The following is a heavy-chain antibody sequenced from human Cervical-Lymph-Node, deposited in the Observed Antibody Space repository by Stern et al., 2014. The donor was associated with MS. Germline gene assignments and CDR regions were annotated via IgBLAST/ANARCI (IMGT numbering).Heavy chain of an antibody. V-gene: IGHV3-7*03. CDR1: GFPFSSYW. Sequence: VQLVESGGGLVQPGGSLRLSCAASGFPFSSYWMSWVRQAPGKGLEWVANIKQDGSERYYVDSVKGRFTISRDNAKNSLYLQRNSLRAEDTAVYYCARAGGWPWFDPWGQGTLVTVSS. CDR2: IKQDGSER. CDR3: ARAGGWPWFDP. J-gene: IGHJ5*02. D-gene: IGHD3-16*01.